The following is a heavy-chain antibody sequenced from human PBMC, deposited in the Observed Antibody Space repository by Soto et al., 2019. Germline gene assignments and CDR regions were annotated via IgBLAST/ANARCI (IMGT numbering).Heavy chain of an antibody. V-gene: IGHV3-11*01. Sequence: PGGSLRLSCAASGFTFSDYYMSWIRQAPGKGLEWVSYISSSGSTIYYADSVKGRFTISRDNAKNSLYLQMNSLRAEDTAVYYCARIGEGRQPRATKYYYYMDVWGKGTTVTVSS. J-gene: IGHJ6*03. CDR3: ARIGEGRQPRATKYYYYMDV. D-gene: IGHD2-21*01. CDR2: ISSSGSTI. CDR1: GFTFSDYY.